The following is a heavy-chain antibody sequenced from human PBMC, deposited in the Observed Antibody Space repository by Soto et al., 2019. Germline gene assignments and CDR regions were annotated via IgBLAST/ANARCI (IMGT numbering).Heavy chain of an antibody. J-gene: IGHJ6*03. CDR3: ARLGGERDYYYYDMDV. V-gene: IGHV5-51*01. CDR2: IYPGDSDT. CDR1: GYSFTSYW. Sequence: PGESLKISCKGSGYSFTSYWIGWVRQMPGKGLEWMGIIYPGDSDTRYSPSFQGQVTISADKSISTAYLQWSSLKASDTAMYYCARLGGERDYYYYDMDVWGKGTTVTVSS.